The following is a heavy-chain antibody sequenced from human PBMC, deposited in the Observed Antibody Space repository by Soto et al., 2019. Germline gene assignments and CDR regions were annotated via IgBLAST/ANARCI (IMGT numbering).Heavy chain of an antibody. D-gene: IGHD3-22*01. CDR2: ISYDGSNK. Sequence: AGGSLRLSCAAPGFTFSSYAMHWVRQAPGKGLEWVAVISYDGSNKYYADSVKGRFTISRDNSKNTLYLQMNSLRAEDTAVYYCAREPSYYYDSSGLGMDVWGQGTTVTVSS. CDR3: AREPSYYYDSSGLGMDV. V-gene: IGHV3-30-3*01. CDR1: GFTFSSYA. J-gene: IGHJ6*02.